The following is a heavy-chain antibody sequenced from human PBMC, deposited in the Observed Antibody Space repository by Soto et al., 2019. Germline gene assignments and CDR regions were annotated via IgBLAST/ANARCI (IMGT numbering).Heavy chain of an antibody. V-gene: IGHV1-46*01. J-gene: IGHJ4*02. CDR2: INPSSGNT. D-gene: IGHD3-3*01. CDR1: GYTFTSYA. Sequence: ASVKVSCTASGYTFTSYAMHWVRQAPGQRLEWMGIINPSSGNTSYAQKFQGRVTMTRDTSTSTVYMELSSLRSEDTAVYYCAREPYYDFWSGYPSYFDYWGQGTLVTVSS. CDR3: AREPYYDFWSGYPSYFDY.